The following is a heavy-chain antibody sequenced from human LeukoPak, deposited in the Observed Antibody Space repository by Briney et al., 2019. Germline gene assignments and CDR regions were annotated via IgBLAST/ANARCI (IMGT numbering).Heavy chain of an antibody. V-gene: IGHV3-74*03. Sequence: GGSLRLSCAASGFTFTNYWMHWVRQAPGEGLVWVSRINSDGSVTKYADSVKGRFTISRDNAKNTVFLQMNSLRTEDTAVYYCARDRGALDYWGQGTLVTVSS. CDR2: INSDGSVT. CDR3: ARDRGALDY. D-gene: IGHD1-26*01. J-gene: IGHJ4*02. CDR1: GFTFTNYW.